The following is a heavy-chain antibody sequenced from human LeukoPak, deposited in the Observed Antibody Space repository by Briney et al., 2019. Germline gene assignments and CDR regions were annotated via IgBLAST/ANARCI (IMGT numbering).Heavy chain of an antibody. J-gene: IGHJ4*02. CDR2: IKQDGSDK. V-gene: IGHV3-7*01. CDR1: GFTFTFYW. CDR3: ARHSNKYDYDSSGHYRSFDY. Sequence: GGSVRLSCAASGFTFTFYWMSWVRQAPGKGLEWVANIKQDGSDKYYVGSVEGRFTISRDNSKNSLYLQMNSLRAEDTAFYFCARHSNKYDYDSSGHYRSFDYWGQETLVSVSS. D-gene: IGHD3-22*01.